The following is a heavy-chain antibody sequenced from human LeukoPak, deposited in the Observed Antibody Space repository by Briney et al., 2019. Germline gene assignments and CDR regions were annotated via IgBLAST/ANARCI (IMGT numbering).Heavy chain of an antibody. Sequence: PSETLSLTCAVYGGSFSGYYWSWIRQPPGKGLEWIGEINHSGSTNYNPSLKSRVTISVDTSKNQFSLKLSSVTAADTAVYYCARSMWAVAGTRGAFDIWGQGTMVTVSS. V-gene: IGHV4-34*01. CDR1: GGSFSGYY. CDR2: INHSGST. CDR3: ARSMWAVAGTRGAFDI. D-gene: IGHD6-19*01. J-gene: IGHJ3*02.